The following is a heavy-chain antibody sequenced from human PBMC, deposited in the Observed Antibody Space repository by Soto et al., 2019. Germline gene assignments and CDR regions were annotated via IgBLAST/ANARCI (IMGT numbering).Heavy chain of an antibody. CDR2: IYHSGST. CDR3: ARERRYCSSWIDY. D-gene: IGHD6-13*01. CDR1: GYSISSGSY. J-gene: IGHJ4*02. Sequence: TAPLYVPGAVSGYSISSGSYCGWIRQAPGKGLEWIGSIYHSGSTYYNPSLKSRVTIAVDTSKNQFSLKLSSVTAADTAVYYCARERRYCSSWIDYWGQGTLVTVSS. V-gene: IGHV4-38-2*02.